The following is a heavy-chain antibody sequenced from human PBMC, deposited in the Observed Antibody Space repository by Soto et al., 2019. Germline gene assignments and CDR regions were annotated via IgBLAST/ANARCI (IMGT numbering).Heavy chain of an antibody. V-gene: IGHV3-9*01. CDR2: ISWNSGSI. D-gene: IGHD3-16*01. CDR3: AKTTLGGHSHGDAFDI. CDR1: GFTFDDYA. J-gene: IGHJ3*02. Sequence: EVQLVESGGGLVQPGRSLRLSCAASGFTFDDYAMHWVRQAPGKGLEWVSGISWNSGSIGYADSVKGRFTISRDNAKNSLYLQMNSLRAEDTALYYCAKTTLGGHSHGDAFDIWGQGTMVTVSS.